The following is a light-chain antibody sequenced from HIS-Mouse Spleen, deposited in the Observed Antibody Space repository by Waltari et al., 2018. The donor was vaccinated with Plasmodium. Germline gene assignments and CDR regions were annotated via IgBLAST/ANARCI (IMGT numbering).Light chain of an antibody. CDR2: EVS. Sequence: QSALTQPPPASGSPGQPVTTSCTGPTSDVGGYNFVPCYQQHPGKAPKLMIYEVSQRPSGVPDPFSGSKSGNTASLTVSGLQAEDEADYYCSSYAGSNNLVFGGGTKLTVL. CDR3: SSYAGSNNLV. CDR1: TSDVGGYNF. J-gene: IGLJ2*01. V-gene: IGLV2-8*01.